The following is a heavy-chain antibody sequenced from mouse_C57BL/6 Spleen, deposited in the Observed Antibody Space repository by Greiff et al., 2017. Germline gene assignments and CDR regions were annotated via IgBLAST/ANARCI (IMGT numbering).Heavy chain of an antibody. CDR1: GYTFTSYW. D-gene: IGHD1-1*01. J-gene: IGHJ2*01. CDR2: IDPSDSYT. CDR3: ARLGTTVVARYYFDY. V-gene: IGHV1-59*01. Sequence: VQLQQPGAELVRPGTSVKLSCKASGYTFTSYWMHWVKQRPGQGLEWIGVIDPSDSYTNYNQKFKGKATLTVATSSSTAYMQLSSLTSEDSAVYYCARLGTTVVARYYFDYWGQGTTLTVSS.